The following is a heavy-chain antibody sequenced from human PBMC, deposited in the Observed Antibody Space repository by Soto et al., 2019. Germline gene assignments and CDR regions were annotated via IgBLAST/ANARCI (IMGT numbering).Heavy chain of an antibody. CDR3: AREETPVSPHYFYYGLDA. CDR1: GGSIRGYS. CDR2: VYYSGGT. D-gene: IGHD4-17*01. Sequence: SETLSLTCTVSGGSIRGYSWSWIRQPPGKGLEWIGYVYYSGGTNYSPSFKDRVTISVDTTENQFSLKVNSVTAADTAVYYCAREETPVSPHYFYYGLDAWGQGTTVTSP. J-gene: IGHJ6*02. V-gene: IGHV4-59*01.